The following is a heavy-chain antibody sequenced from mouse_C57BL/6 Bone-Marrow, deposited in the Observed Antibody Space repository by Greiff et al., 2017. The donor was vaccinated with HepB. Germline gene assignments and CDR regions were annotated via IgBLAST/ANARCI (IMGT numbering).Heavy chain of an antibody. V-gene: IGHV1-69*01. Sequence: QVQLQQPGAELVMPGASVKLSCKASGYTFTSYWMHWVKQRPGQGLEWIGEIDPSDSYTNYNQKFKCKSTLTVDKSSSTAYMQLSSLASEDSAVYYCARGFAYWGQGTLVTVSA. CDR3: ARGFAY. J-gene: IGHJ3*01. CDR2: IDPSDSYT. CDR1: GYTFTSYW.